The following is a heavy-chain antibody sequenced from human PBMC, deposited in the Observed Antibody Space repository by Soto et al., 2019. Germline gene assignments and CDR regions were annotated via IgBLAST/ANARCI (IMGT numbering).Heavy chain of an antibody. CDR1: GYTFTSYG. Sequence: ASVKVSCKASGYTFTSYGISWVRQAPGQGLEWMGWISAYNGNTNYAQKLQGRVTMTTDTSTSTAYMELRSLRSDDTAVYYCARADPYDILTGFDYWGQGTLVTVSS. CDR3: ARADPYDILTGFDY. D-gene: IGHD3-9*01. V-gene: IGHV1-18*01. CDR2: ISAYNGNT. J-gene: IGHJ4*02.